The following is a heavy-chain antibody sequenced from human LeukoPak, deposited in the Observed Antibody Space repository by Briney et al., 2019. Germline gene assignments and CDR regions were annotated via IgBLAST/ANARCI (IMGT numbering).Heavy chain of an antibody. V-gene: IGHV1-2*02. CDR2: INPNSGGT. D-gene: IGHD6-19*01. CDR3: AREPDNIGWPKFDY. CDR1: GYTFTDYY. J-gene: IGHJ4*02. Sequence: ASVKVSCKASGYTFTDYYIHWVRQAPGQGLEWMGWINPNSGGTNYAQKFQGRVTMTRDTSISTAYMELSRLGSDDTAVYYCAREPDNIGWPKFDYWGQGTLATVSS.